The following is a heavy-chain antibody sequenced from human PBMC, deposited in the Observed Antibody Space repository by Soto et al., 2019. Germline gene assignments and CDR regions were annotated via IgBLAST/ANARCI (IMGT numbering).Heavy chain of an antibody. CDR2: IYYSGST. CDR3: ARSGLGRPFDY. V-gene: IGHV4-59*01. Sequence: SETLSLTCTVSGGSISSYYWSWIRQPPGKGLEWIGYIYYSGSTNYNPSLKSRVTISVDTSKNQFSLKLSSVTAADTAMYYCARSGLGRPFDYWGQGTLVTVSS. D-gene: IGHD3-10*01. J-gene: IGHJ4*02. CDR1: GGSISSYY.